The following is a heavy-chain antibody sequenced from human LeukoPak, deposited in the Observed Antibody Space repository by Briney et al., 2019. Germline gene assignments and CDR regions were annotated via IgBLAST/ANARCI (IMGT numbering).Heavy chain of an antibody. CDR3: ARGGQYNWNYWTGTPNYYYYYMDV. CDR2: MNPNSGNT. CDR1: GYSFTHYD. J-gene: IGHJ6*03. D-gene: IGHD1-7*01. Sequence: GSSVTVSYMPSGYSFTHYDINWLRPATRKGLAGMGWMNPNSGNTGYAQMFQGRVTMTRTTSISTAYMELSSLRSEDTAVYYCARGGQYNWNYWTGTPNYYYYYMDVWGKGTTVTVSS. V-gene: IGHV1-8*01.